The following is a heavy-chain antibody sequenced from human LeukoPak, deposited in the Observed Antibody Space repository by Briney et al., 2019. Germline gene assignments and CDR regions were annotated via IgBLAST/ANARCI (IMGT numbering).Heavy chain of an antibody. J-gene: IGHJ4*02. CDR2: ISNDGNNK. D-gene: IGHD6-13*01. CDR1: GFPFSSYG. Sequence: GGSLRLSCAASGFPFSSYGMHWVRQAPGKGLEWVAAISNDGNNKFYADSVKGRFTISRDNAKNSLFLQMNSLRAEDTAVYYCARDPGISEAGTVGHFDYWGQGTLVTVSS. CDR3: ARDPGISEAGTVGHFDY. V-gene: IGHV3-30*03.